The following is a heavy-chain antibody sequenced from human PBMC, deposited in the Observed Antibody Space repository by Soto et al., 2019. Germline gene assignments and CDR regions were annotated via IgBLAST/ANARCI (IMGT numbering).Heavy chain of an antibody. V-gene: IGHV4-59*01. Sequence: QVHLRESGPGLVKPSETLSLSCTVSGGSISNFYWSWIRQPPGKGLEWIGYISYSGNTNYNPSLKSRVSISVATSKNQLSLNLTSVTAADTAVYYCARAPMVLFRSYFDSWGQGTPVTVSS. J-gene: IGHJ4*02. D-gene: IGHD2-8*01. CDR1: GGSISNFY. CDR3: ARAPMVLFRSYFDS. CDR2: ISYSGNT.